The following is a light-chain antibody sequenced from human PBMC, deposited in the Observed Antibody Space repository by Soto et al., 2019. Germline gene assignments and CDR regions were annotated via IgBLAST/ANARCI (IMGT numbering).Light chain of an antibody. Sequence: DIVMTQSPDSLAVSLGERATINCKSSQSVLYSSNNKNYLAWYQQKPGQPPKLLIYWASTRESGVPDRFSGSGSGTDFTLTISSLQAEDVAVYYCQRYFGIPWTFGQGTKVDIK. V-gene: IGKV4-1*01. CDR2: WAS. J-gene: IGKJ1*01. CDR3: QRYFGIPWT. CDR1: QSVLYSSNNKNY.